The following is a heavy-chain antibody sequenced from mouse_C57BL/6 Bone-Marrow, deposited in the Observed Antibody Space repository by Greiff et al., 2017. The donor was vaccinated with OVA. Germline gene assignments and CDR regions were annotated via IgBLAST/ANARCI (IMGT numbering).Heavy chain of an antibody. CDR3: ARKWGLPPWFAY. Sequence: QVQLQQPGAELVMPGASVKLSCKASGYTFTSYWMHWVKQRPGQGLEWIGEIDPSDSYTNYNQKFKGKSTLTVDKSSSTAYMQLSSLTSEDSAVYYCARKWGLPPWFAYWGQGTLVTVSA. D-gene: IGHD1-3*01. CDR1: GYTFTSYW. V-gene: IGHV1-69*01. CDR2: IDPSDSYT. J-gene: IGHJ3*01.